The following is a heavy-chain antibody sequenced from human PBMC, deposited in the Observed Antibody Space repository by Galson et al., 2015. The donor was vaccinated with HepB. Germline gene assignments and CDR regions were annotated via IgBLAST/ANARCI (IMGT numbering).Heavy chain of an antibody. CDR3: VKGQVGATVLVVRFAP. CDR1: GFTFSSYA. J-gene: IGHJ5*02. D-gene: IGHD1-26*01. Sequence: SLRLSCAASGFTFSSYAMHWVRQAPGKGLDYVSAISSNGGSTYYADSVKGRFTISRDNSKNTLYLQMSSLRAEDTAVYYCVKGQVGATVLVVRFAPWGQGTLVTVSS. CDR2: ISSNGGST. V-gene: IGHV3-64D*06.